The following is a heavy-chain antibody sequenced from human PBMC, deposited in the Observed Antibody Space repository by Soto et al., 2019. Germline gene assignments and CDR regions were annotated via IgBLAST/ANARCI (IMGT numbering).Heavy chain of an antibody. V-gene: IGHV3-30-3*01. D-gene: IGHD4-4*01. Sequence: QVQLVESGGGVVHPERSLRLSCSASEFTFSSYAMHWVRQAPGKGLEWVAGISYDGGHKFYGDSVRGRFTISRDSSNTTVFLQMYSLRPEDTAAYYCARVKTDYSNPRGPFFFSGMDVWGQGTTVTVSS. J-gene: IGHJ6*02. CDR3: ARVKTDYSNPRGPFFFSGMDV. CDR1: EFTFSSYA. CDR2: ISYDGGHK.